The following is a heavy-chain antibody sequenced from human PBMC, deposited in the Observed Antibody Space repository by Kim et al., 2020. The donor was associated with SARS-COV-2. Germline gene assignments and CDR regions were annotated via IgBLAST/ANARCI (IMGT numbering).Heavy chain of an antibody. V-gene: IGHV1-3*04. Sequence: ASVKVSCKASGYTFTSYTMHWVRQAPGQGLEWMGWINIGGVNTKNLQKLQGRVTITRDTSASTAYMELRGLTSEDTAVYYCARDGTTRNGGYYFDYWGQGALVTVSS. J-gene: IGHJ4*02. CDR2: INIGGVNT. CDR3: ARDGTTRNGGYYFDY. D-gene: IGHD1-1*01. CDR1: GYTFTSYT.